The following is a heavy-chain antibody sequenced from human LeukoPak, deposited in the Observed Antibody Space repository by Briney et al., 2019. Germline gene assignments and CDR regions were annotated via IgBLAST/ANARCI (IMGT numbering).Heavy chain of an antibody. V-gene: IGHV4-34*01. J-gene: IGHJ4*02. CDR2: INHSGST. Sequence: SETLSLTCTVSGSSISSYYWSWIRQPPGKGLEWIGEINHSGSTNYNPSLKSRVTISVDTSKNQFSLKLSSVTAADTAVYYCARGHYYADYWGQGTLVTVSS. CDR3: ARGHYYADY. D-gene: IGHD3-10*01. CDR1: GSSISSYY.